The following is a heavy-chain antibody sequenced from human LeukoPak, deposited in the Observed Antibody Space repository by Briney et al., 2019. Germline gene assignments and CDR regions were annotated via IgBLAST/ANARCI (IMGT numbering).Heavy chain of an antibody. V-gene: IGHV3-15*01. CDR3: TTIHSVITPFDY. CDR1: GFTFSNAW. CDR2: IKSKTDGGTT. J-gene: IGHJ4*02. Sequence: GALRLSCAASGFTFSNAWMSWVRQAPGKGLEWVGRIKSKTDGGTTDYAAPVKGGFTISRDDSKNTLYLQMNSLKTEDTAVYYCTTIHSVITPFDYWGQGTLVIVSS. D-gene: IGHD3-22*01.